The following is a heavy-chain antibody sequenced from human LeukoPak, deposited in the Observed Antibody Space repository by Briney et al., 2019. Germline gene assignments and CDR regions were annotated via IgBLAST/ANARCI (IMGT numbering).Heavy chain of an antibody. V-gene: IGHV1-18*01. CDR3: ARDKGSGLDY. Sequence: ASVKVSCKTSGYSFSSYGISWLRQAPGQGLEWMGWISGNNGNTKYAQNLQGRVTMTTDTSTSTAYMELRSLRSDDTAVYYCARDKGSGLDYWGQGTLVTVSS. CDR1: GYSFSSYG. D-gene: IGHD6-25*01. CDR2: ISGNNGNT. J-gene: IGHJ4*02.